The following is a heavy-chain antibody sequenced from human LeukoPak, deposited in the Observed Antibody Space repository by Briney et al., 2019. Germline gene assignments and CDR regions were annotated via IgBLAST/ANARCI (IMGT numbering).Heavy chain of an antibody. CDR3: ARGHSSGWYTVDY. CDR1: GFIFSDYG. Sequence: PGGSLRLSCAASGFIFSDYGMHWVRQAPGKGLEWVAVISSDGSNKYYADSVKGRFTISRDNSKNTLYLQMNSLRAEDTAVYYCARGHSSGWYTVDYWGQGALVTVSS. V-gene: IGHV3-30*03. D-gene: IGHD6-19*01. J-gene: IGHJ4*02. CDR2: ISSDGSNK.